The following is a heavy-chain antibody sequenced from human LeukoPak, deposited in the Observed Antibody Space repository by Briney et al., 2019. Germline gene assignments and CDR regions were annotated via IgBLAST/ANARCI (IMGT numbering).Heavy chain of an antibody. Sequence: SGGSLRLSCAASGITFSRFWMSWVRQAPGKGLQWVANINQDGSEKHYVDSVKGRFTISRDNAKNSLYLQMNSLRAEDTAVYYCAREWFGELGLDYWGQGTLVTVSS. V-gene: IGHV3-7*01. CDR2: INQDGSEK. J-gene: IGHJ4*02. CDR3: AREWFGELGLDY. D-gene: IGHD3-10*01. CDR1: GITFSRFW.